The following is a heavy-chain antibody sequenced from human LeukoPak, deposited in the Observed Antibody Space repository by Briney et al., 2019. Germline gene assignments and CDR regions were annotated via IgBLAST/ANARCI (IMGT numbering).Heavy chain of an antibody. Sequence: ASVRVSCKASGYTFTSYYMHWVRQAPGQGLEWMGIINPSGGSTSYAQKFQGRVTMTRDTSTSTVYMELSSLRSEDTAVHYCARGDPAYYFDYWGQGTLVTVSS. V-gene: IGHV1-46*01. CDR1: GYTFTSYY. D-gene: IGHD2-21*02. CDR2: INPSGGST. CDR3: ARGDPAYYFDY. J-gene: IGHJ4*02.